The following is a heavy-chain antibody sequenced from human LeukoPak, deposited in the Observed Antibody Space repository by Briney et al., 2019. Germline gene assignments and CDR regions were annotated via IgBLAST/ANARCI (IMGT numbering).Heavy chain of an antibody. CDR3: ASIGSYYDSSGH. Sequence: PGGSLRLSCAASGFTFSSYSMNWVRQAPGKGLEWVSSISSSSSYIYYADSVKGRFTISRDNAKNSLYLQMNSLRAEDTAVYYCASIGSYYDSSGHWGQGTLVTVSS. D-gene: IGHD3-22*01. CDR2: ISSSSSYI. J-gene: IGHJ4*02. CDR1: GFTFSSYS. V-gene: IGHV3-21*01.